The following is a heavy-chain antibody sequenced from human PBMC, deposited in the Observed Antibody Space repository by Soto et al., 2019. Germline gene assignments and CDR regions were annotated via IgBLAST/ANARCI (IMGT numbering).Heavy chain of an antibody. CDR2: INHSGSS. CDR1: GGSFSGFY. Sequence: QVQLQHGGAGLLKPSETLSLTCAVHGGSFSGFYWTWIRQPPGKGLEWIGEINHSGSSNYNPPLKSHVTMLLDTSRKQFSLSLNSVTAADTAVYYCARMAGPWYFDLWGRGTLVTVSS. J-gene: IGHJ2*01. CDR3: ARMAGPWYFDL. V-gene: IGHV4-34*01.